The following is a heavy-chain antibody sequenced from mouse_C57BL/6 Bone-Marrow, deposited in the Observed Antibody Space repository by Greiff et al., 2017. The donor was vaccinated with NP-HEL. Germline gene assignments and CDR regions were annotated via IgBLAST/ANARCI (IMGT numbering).Heavy chain of an antibody. CDR2: IDPSDSYT. CDR1: GYTFTSYW. Sequence: QVQLQQPGAELVMPGASVKLSCKASGYTFTSYWMHWVKQRPGQGLEWIGEIDPSDSYTNYNQKFKGKATLTVDTSSSTAYMQLSSLTSEDSAVYYWARKAYYGRSYEFAYWGQGTLVTVSA. V-gene: IGHV1-69*01. J-gene: IGHJ3*01. CDR3: ARKAYYGRSYEFAY. D-gene: IGHD1-1*01.